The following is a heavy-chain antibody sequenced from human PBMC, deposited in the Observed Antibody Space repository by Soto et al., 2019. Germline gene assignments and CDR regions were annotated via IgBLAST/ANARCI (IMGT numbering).Heavy chain of an antibody. CDR3: ARGRESSRNYYYYMDV. Sequence: QVQLQQWGAGLLKPSETLSLTCAVYGGSFSGYYWSWIRQPPGKGLEWIGEINHSGSTNYNPSLKSRVTISVDASKTQFSLKLSSVTAADTAVYYCARGRESSRNYYYYMDVWGKGTTVTVSS. CDR2: INHSGST. D-gene: IGHD6-13*01. CDR1: GGSFSGYY. V-gene: IGHV4-34*01. J-gene: IGHJ6*03.